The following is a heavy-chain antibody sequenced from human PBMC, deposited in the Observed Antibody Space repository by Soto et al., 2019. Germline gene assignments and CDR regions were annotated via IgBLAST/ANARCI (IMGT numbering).Heavy chain of an antibody. D-gene: IGHD6-13*01. V-gene: IGHV3-30*18. CDR2: ISYAGSNQ. CDR1: GFTFSDYG. J-gene: IGHJ4*02. CDR3: AKDYGSSCYGIAY. Sequence: QVQLVESGGDVAQPGRSLRVSCAASGFTFSDYGMHRVRQAPGKGLEWVAAISYAGSNQYYADSVKGRFTISRDNSKNTLYLQMNSLRAEDTAVYYCAKDYGSSCYGIAYWGRGTLVIVSS.